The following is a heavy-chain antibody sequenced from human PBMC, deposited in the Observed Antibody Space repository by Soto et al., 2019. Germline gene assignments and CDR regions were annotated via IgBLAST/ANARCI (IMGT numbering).Heavy chain of an antibody. V-gene: IGHV1-69*01. CDR2: IIPIFGTA. CDR1: GGTFSSYA. CDR3: ARVRAVCIEGTVYYYYGMDV. D-gene: IGHD1-26*01. J-gene: IGHJ6*02. Sequence: QVQLVQSGAEVKKPGSSVKVSCKASGGTFSSYAISWVRQAPGQGLEWMGGIIPIFGTANYAQKFQGRVTITADESTSTAYMELSSLRSEDAAVYYCARVRAVCIEGTVYYYYGMDVWGQGTTVTVSS.